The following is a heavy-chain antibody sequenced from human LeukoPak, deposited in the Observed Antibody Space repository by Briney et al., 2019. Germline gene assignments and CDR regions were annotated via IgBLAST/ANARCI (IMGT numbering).Heavy chain of an antibody. CDR1: GDSVSSNSAA. CDR3: AREVRNYYDSSGYYSLGY. CDR2: TYYRSKWYN. J-gene: IGHJ4*02. D-gene: IGHD3-22*01. V-gene: IGHV6-1*01. Sequence: SQTLSLTCAISGDSVSSNSAAWNWIRQSPSRGLEWLGRTYYRSKWYNDYVVSVKSRITINPDTSKNQFSLQLNSVTPEVTAVYYCAREVRNYYDSSGYYSLGYWGQGTLVTVSS.